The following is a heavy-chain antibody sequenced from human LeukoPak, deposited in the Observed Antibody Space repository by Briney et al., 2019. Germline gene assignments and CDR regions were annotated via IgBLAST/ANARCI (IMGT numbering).Heavy chain of an antibody. CDR2: IYYSGST. Sequence: PSETLSLTCTVSGGSISSGGYYWSWIRQHPGKGLEWIGYIYYSGSTYYNPSLKSRVTISVDTSKNQFSLKLSSVTAADTAVYYCTGEKFGGGFDYWGQGTLVTVSS. D-gene: IGHD3-16*01. V-gene: IGHV4-31*03. CDR1: GGSISSGGYY. J-gene: IGHJ4*02. CDR3: TGEKFGGGFDY.